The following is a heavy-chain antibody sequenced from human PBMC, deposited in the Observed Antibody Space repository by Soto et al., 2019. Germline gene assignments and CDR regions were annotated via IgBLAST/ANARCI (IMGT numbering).Heavy chain of an antibody. CDR3: ARDRPYSSGWYYFDY. V-gene: IGHV3-30-3*01. CDR2: ISYDGSNK. CDR1: GFTFSSYA. Sequence: PGGSLRLSCAASGFTFSSYAMHWVRQAPGKGLEWVAVISYDGSNKYYADSVKGRFTISRDNSKNTLYLQMNSLRAEDTAVYYCARDRPYSSGWYYFDYWGQGTLVTVS. J-gene: IGHJ4*02. D-gene: IGHD6-19*01.